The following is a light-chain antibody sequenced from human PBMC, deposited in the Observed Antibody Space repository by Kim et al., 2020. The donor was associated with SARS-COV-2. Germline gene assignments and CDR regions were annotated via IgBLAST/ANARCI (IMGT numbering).Light chain of an antibody. CDR3: QEYDRSPYT. CDR1: QGVACQH. V-gene: IGKV3-20*01. Sequence: WSRGERASLSCMASQGVACQHFAWFQQKPGQAPRLLMYGRSSRATGIPDRFRGREAGRGFTLTISRLEAEEFAVEYCQEYDRSPYT. J-gene: IGKJ2*01. CDR2: GRS.